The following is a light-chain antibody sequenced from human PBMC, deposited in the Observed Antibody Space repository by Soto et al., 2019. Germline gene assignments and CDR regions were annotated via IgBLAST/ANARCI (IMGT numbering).Light chain of an antibody. CDR2: GAS. V-gene: IGKV3-15*01. CDR1: QSVSSN. Sequence: EIVMTQSRATLSVSPGERATLSCRASQSVSSNLAWYQQKPGQAPRLLIYGASTRATGIPARFSGSGSGTEFTLTISSLQSEDFAVYYCQQYNYWPPWTFGQGTKVEIK. J-gene: IGKJ1*01. CDR3: QQYNYWPPWT.